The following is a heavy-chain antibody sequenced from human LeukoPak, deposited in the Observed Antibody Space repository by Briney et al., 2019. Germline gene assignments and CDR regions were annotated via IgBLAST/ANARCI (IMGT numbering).Heavy chain of an antibody. J-gene: IGHJ6*02. Sequence: ASVKVSCKASGGTFSSYAISWVRQAPGQGLEWMGWINAGNGNTKYSQKFQGRVTITRDTSASTAYMELSSLRSEDTAVYYCARVYCSGGSCYGDYYYYGMDVWGQGTTVTVSS. CDR1: GGTFSSYA. CDR3: ARVYCSGGSCYGDYYYYGMDV. D-gene: IGHD2-15*01. CDR2: INAGNGNT. V-gene: IGHV1-3*01.